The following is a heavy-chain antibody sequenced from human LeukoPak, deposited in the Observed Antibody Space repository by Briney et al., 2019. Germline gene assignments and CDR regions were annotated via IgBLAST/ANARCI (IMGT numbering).Heavy chain of an antibody. J-gene: IGHJ5*02. CDR3: ARGAVRGVIPKNWFDP. D-gene: IGHD3-10*01. CDR1: GYTFTSYA. V-gene: IGHV1-3*01. CDR2: INAGNGNT. Sequence: ASVKVSCKASGYTFTSYAMHRVRQASGQRLEWMGWINAGNGNTKYSQKFQGRVTITRDTSASTAYMELSSLRSEDTAVYYCARGAVRGVIPKNWFDPWGQGTLVTVSS.